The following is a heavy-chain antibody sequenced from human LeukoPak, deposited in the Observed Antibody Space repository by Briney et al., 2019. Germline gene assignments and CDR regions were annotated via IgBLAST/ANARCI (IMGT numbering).Heavy chain of an antibody. J-gene: IGHJ4*02. V-gene: IGHV4-34*01. Sequence: SETLSLTCAVYGGSFSGYYWSWLRQPPGKGLEWIGEINHSGSTNYNPSLKSRVTISVDTSKNQFSLKLSSVTAADTAVYYCARLDCSSTSCYWNYFDYWGQGTLVTVSS. D-gene: IGHD2-2*01. CDR1: GGSFSGYY. CDR2: INHSGST. CDR3: ARLDCSSTSCYWNYFDY.